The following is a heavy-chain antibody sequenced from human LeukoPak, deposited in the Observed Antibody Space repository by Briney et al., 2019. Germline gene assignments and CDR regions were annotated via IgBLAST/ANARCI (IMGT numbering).Heavy chain of an antibody. D-gene: IGHD2-2*01. CDR3: ARARVEDIVVVPAAHNWFDP. V-gene: IGHV4-30-4*01. J-gene: IGHJ5*02. Sequence: SETLSLACTVSGGSISSGDYYWSWIRQPPGTGLEWIGYIYYSGSTYYNPSLKSRVTISVDTSKNQFSLKLSSVTAADTAVYYCARARVEDIVVVPAAHNWFDPWGQGTLVTVSS. CDR1: GGSISSGDYY. CDR2: IYYSGST.